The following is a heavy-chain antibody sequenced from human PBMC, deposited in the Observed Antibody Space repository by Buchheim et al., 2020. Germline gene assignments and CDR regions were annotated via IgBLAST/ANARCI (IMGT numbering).Heavy chain of an antibody. V-gene: IGHV3-33*01. J-gene: IGHJ4*02. CDR1: GFDFSTYG. Sequence: QVQLVESGGGVVQPGRSLRLSCAASGFDFSTYGMHWVRQAPGKGLEWLAIIWFDGSQQYYADSVKGRFTISRDNSTNTLYLQMTSLRAEDTAMYYCASAGNAAPFDYWGQGTL. D-gene: IGHD1-1*01. CDR3: ASAGNAAPFDY. CDR2: IWFDGSQQ.